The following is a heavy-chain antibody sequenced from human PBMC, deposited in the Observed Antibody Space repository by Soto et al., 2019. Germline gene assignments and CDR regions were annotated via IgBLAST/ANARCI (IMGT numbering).Heavy chain of an antibody. Sequence: GASVKVSCKASGYTFTGYYMQWVRQAPGQGLEWMGWINPNSGGTNYAQKFQGWVTMTGDTSISTAYMELSRLRSDDTAVYYCARADSSGWYSSDAFDIWGQGTMVTVSS. J-gene: IGHJ3*02. V-gene: IGHV1-2*04. CDR2: INPNSGGT. D-gene: IGHD6-19*01. CDR3: ARADSSGWYSSDAFDI. CDR1: GYTFTGYY.